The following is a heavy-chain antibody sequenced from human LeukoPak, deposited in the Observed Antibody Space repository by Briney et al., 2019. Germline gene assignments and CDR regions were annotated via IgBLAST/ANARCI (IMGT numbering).Heavy chain of an antibody. CDR3: ARDRYYYDSSGYSERFDY. CDR1: GGSISSYY. Sequence: SETLSLTCTVSGGSISSYYWSWIRQPPGRGLEWIGYIYYSGRTSCNPSLKSRVTISADTSKNQFSLKVNSVTAADTAVYYCARDRYYYDSSGYSERFDYWGQGTLVTVSS. CDR2: IYYSGRT. V-gene: IGHV4-59*12. D-gene: IGHD3-22*01. J-gene: IGHJ4*02.